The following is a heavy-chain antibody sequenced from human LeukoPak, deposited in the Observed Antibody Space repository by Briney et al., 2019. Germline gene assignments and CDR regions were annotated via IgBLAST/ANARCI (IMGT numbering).Heavy chain of an antibody. J-gene: IGHJ6*04. CDR2: ISSSSSYI. CDR1: GFTFSSYS. Sequence: SGGSLRLSCAASGFTFSSYSMNWVRQAPGKGLEWVSSISSSSSYIYYADSVKGRFTISRDNAKNSLYLQMNSLRAEDTAVYYCAREKYCSSTSCYASYYYYGMDVWGKGTTVTVSS. D-gene: IGHD2-2*01. V-gene: IGHV3-21*01. CDR3: AREKYCSSTSCYASYYYYGMDV.